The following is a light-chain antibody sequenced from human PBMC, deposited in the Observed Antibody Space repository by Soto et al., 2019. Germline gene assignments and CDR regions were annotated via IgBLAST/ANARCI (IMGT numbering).Light chain of an antibody. CDR3: QQTYRTPLT. CDR1: QSISSY. CDR2: AAS. Sequence: DIQMTQSPSSLSAAVGDRVTITGRASQSISSYLNWYQQKPGKAPKLLIYAASTLQSGVPSRFNGSVSGTDFTLSISSLQPEDFATYYCQQTYRTPLTFGGGTKVDIK. V-gene: IGKV1-39*01. J-gene: IGKJ4*01.